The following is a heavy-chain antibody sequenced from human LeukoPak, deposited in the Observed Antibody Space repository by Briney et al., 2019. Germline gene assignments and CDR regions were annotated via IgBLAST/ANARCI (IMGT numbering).Heavy chain of an antibody. Sequence: SETLSLTCTVSGGSISSHYWSWIRQPPGKGLEWIGYIYYSGSTNYNPSLKSRVTISVDTSKNQFSLKQSSVTAADTAVYYCARESRTTNYYYYYYMDVWGKGTTVTVSS. CDR1: GGSISSHY. J-gene: IGHJ6*03. V-gene: IGHV4-59*11. CDR2: IYYSGST. D-gene: IGHD1-14*01. CDR3: ARESRTTNYYYYYYMDV.